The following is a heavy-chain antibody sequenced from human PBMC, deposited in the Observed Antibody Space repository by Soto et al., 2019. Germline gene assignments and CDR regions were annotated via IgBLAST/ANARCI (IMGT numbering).Heavy chain of an antibody. V-gene: IGHV5-10-1*01. CDR3: ARIESIARNWFDP. Sequence: PRESLKISWKTSGFSFTNYWITWVRQVPGKGLEWMGNIDPVDSYANYSPSFQGHVTFSVDTSISTAFLHWSSLKASDSATYFCARIESIARNWFDPWGQGTLVTVSS. CDR2: IDPVDSYA. J-gene: IGHJ5*02. D-gene: IGHD6-13*01. CDR1: GFSFTNYW.